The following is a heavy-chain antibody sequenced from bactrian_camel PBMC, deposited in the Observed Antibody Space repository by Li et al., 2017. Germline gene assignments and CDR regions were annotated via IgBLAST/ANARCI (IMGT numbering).Heavy chain of an antibody. V-gene: IGHV3S9*01. CDR2: IRSDGTT. Sequence: HVQLVESGGGSVQAGGSLKLACVGSISGYSFRGYGMAWLRQTLANGRELISSIRSDGTTTYADSVKDRFTISRDNAKNSMFLQMDSLKPEDTANYICRTHRTYGAVYDKSCPHLANYWGQGTQVTVS. D-gene: IGHD2*01. J-gene: IGHJ4*01. CDR3: RTHRTYGAVYDKSCPHLANY. CDR1: ISGYSFRGYG.